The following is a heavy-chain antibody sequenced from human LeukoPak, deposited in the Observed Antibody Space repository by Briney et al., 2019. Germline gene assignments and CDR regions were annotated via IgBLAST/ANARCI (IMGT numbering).Heavy chain of an antibody. J-gene: IGHJ4*02. Sequence: SETLSLTCTVSGGSISSYYWSWIRQPPGKGLEWIGYIYYSGSTNYNPSLKSRVTISVDTSKNQFSLKLSSVTAADTAVYYCARDPRGAGGYFDYWGQGTLVTVSS. D-gene: IGHD1-26*01. CDR2: IYYSGST. CDR3: ARDPRGAGGYFDY. CDR1: GGSISSYY. V-gene: IGHV4-59*01.